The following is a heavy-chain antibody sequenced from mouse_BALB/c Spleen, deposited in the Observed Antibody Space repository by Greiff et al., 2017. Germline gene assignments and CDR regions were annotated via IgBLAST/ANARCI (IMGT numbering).Heavy chain of an antibody. Sequence: DVKLVESGGGLVKPGGSLKLSCAASGFTFSDYYMYWVRQTPEKRLEWVATISDGGSYTYYPDSVKGRFTISRDNAKNNLYLQMSSLKSEDTAMYYCARGVGTTNYYAMDYWGQGTSVTVSS. CDR3: ARGVGTTNYYAMDY. J-gene: IGHJ4*01. CDR2: ISDGGSYT. CDR1: GFTFSDYY. D-gene: IGHD2-14*01. V-gene: IGHV5-4*02.